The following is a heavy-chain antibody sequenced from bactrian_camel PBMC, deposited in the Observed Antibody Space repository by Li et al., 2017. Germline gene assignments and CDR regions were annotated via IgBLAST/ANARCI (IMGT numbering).Heavy chain of an antibody. V-gene: IGHV3S60*01. CDR2: GNA. Sequence: VQLVESGGGLVQAGGSLRLSCTASGLIMDDFAMGWFRRAPGKDGNAVYRDSVKGRFTISRDNTRNTIALQMDRLKPDDTGVYYCAARWEYGTPWCDPAYEYDHWGQGT. CDR3: AARWEYGTPWCDPAYEYDH. CDR1: GLIMDDFA. D-gene: IGHD6*01. J-gene: IGHJ4*01.